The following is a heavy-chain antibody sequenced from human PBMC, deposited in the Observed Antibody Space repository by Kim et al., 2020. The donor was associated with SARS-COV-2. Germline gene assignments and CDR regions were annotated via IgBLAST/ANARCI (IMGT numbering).Heavy chain of an antibody. D-gene: IGHD3-10*01. CDR2: INPSGGST. CDR1: GYTFTSYY. Sequence: ASVKVSCKASGYTFTSYYMHWVRQAPGQGLEWMGIINPSGGSTSYAQKFQGRVTMTRDTSTSTVYMELSSLRSEDTAVYYCARYKRITMVRGVKHVDNWFDPWGQGTLVTVSS. CDR3: ARYKRITMVRGVKHVDNWFDP. V-gene: IGHV1-46*01. J-gene: IGHJ5*02.